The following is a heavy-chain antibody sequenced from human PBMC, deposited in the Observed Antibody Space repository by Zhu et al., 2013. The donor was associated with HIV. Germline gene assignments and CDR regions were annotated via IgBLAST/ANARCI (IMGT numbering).Heavy chain of an antibody. Sequence: VQLVESGGGVVQPGRSLRLSCAASGFTFSSYAMHWVRQAPGKGLEWVAVISFDGSNRYYADSVKGRFTISRDNSKNTLYLQMNSLRPEDTAVYYCARDYDSSGYYRGGSGAFDIWGQGTMVTVSP. D-gene: IGHD3-22*01. CDR2: ISFDGSNR. V-gene: IGHV3-30-3*01. J-gene: IGHJ3*02. CDR3: ARDYDSSGYYRGGSGAFDI. CDR1: GFTFSSYA.